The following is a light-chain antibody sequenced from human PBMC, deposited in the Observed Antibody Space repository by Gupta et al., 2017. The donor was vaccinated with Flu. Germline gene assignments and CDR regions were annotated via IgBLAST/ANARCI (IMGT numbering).Light chain of an antibody. V-gene: IGLV1-40*01. Sequence: QSVLTQPPSVSGAPVQRVTISCTGSSSDFGSGFDVHWYQHLPGSAPKLLIYDTYNRPSGVPDRFSGFKSGTSASLAITGLQAEDEADYYCQTYDSSLSGSVFGGGTKLTVL. CDR2: DTY. CDR3: QTYDSSLSGSV. J-gene: IGLJ2*01. CDR1: SSDFGSGFD.